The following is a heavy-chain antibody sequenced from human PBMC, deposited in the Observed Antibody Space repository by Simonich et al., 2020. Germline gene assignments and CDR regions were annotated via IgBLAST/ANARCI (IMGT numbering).Heavy chain of an antibody. D-gene: IGHD1-26*01. CDR1: GFTFSSYD. Sequence: EVQLVESGGGLVQPGGSLRLSCAASGFTFSSYDMHWVRQATGKGLEWLQTIGTAGDTYLPGSGKGRFTISRENAKNSLYLQMNSRRAGDTAVYYCARGGYSGSYNWFDPWGQGTLVTVSS. CDR2: IGTAGDT. V-gene: IGHV3-13*01. J-gene: IGHJ5*02. CDR3: ARGGYSGSYNWFDP.